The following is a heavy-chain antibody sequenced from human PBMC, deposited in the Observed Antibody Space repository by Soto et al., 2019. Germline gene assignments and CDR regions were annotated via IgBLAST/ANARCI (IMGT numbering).Heavy chain of an antibody. CDR3: ERPTYYYDSSGPPAY. Sequence: GGSLRLSCAASGFTFSTYSMNWVRQAPGKGLEWVSYISSSSSTIFYTDSVKGRFTVSRDNAKNSLYLQMNSLRAEDTAVYYCERPTYYYDSSGPPAYCGQGTLVTVSS. CDR2: ISSSSSTI. J-gene: IGHJ4*02. CDR1: GFTFSTYS. D-gene: IGHD3-22*01. V-gene: IGHV3-48*01.